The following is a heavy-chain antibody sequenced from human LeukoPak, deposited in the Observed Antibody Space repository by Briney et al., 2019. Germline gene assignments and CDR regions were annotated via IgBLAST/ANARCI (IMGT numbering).Heavy chain of an antibody. D-gene: IGHD4-23*01. V-gene: IGHV4-59*01. Sequence: PSQTLSLTCTVSGGSICSYYWSWIRQPPGKGLEWIGYIYYSGSTNYNPSLKSRVTISVDTSKNQFSLKLSSVTAADTAVYYCARGSPTTVAPHFDYWGQGTLVTVSS. CDR3: ARGSPTTVAPHFDY. J-gene: IGHJ4*02. CDR1: GGSICSYY. CDR2: IYYSGST.